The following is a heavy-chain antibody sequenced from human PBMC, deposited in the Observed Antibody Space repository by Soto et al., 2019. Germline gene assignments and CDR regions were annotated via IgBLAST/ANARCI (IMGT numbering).Heavy chain of an antibody. V-gene: IGHV3-33*01. Sequence: QVQLVESGGGVVRPGTSLRLSCAATGFSFSAHGMHWVRQAPGKGLEWLAVINDGSEEGYADSVRGGWAIWGDNARNILYLQMDNLRAEDSALYYCARDDLFVDNGLDHWGQGTLVTVSS. CDR1: GFSFSAHG. D-gene: IGHD1-1*01. CDR2: INDGSEE. CDR3: ARDDLFVDNGLDH. J-gene: IGHJ4*02.